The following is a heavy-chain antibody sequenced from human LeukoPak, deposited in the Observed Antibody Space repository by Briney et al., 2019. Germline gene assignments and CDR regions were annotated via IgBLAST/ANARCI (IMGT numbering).Heavy chain of an antibody. V-gene: IGHV4-39*01. J-gene: IGHJ4*02. Sequence: SETLSLTCTVSGGSISRSDSYWGWIRQPPGKGLECIGYVYHSGSTYCNPSLKSRVTISVDTSKDQFSLKLNSVTAADTAMYYCARFPSLWLPFDYWGQGTLVTVSS. CDR1: GGSISRSDSY. CDR3: ARFPSLWLPFDY. D-gene: IGHD5-18*01. CDR2: VYHSGST.